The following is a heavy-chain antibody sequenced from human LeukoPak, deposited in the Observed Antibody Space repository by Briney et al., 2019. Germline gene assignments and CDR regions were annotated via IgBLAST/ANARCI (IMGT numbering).Heavy chain of an antibody. CDR3: ARELDY. CDR2: IYTSGST. J-gene: IGHJ4*02. V-gene: IGHV4-4*07. Sequence: PSETLSLTCTVSGGSISSNYWSWHRQPAGKGLEWIVRIYTSGSTNYNPSLKSRVTMSVDTSKNQFSLKLSSVTAADTAVYYCARELDYWGQGTLVTVSS. CDR1: GGSISSNY.